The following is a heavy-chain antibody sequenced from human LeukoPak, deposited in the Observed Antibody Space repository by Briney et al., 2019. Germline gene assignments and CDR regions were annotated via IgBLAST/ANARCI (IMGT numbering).Heavy chain of an antibody. V-gene: IGHV4-59*01. D-gene: IGHD6-19*01. CDR2: IYYSGST. CDR3: ARVVGSSGILDY. Sequence: LETLSLTCTVSGGSISSYYWSWIRQPPGKGLEWIGYIYYSGSTNYNPSLKSRVTISVDTSKNQFSLKLSSVTAADTAVYYCARVVGSSGILDYWGQGTLVTVSS. J-gene: IGHJ4*02. CDR1: GGSISSYY.